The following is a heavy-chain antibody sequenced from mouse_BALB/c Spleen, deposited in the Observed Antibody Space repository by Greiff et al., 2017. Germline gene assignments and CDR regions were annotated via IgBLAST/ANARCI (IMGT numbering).Heavy chain of an antibody. D-gene: IGHD2-4*01. CDR1: GFTFSSYT. J-gene: IGHJ1*01. V-gene: IGHV5-9*03. CDR2: ISSGGGNT. Sequence: EVMLVESGGGLVKPGGSLKLSCAASGFTFSSYTMSWVRQTPEKRLEWVATISSGGGNTYYPDSVKGRFTISRDNAKNNLYLQMSSLRSEDTALYYCASIYYDYDWYFDGWGAGTTVTVSS. CDR3: ASIYYDYDWYFDG.